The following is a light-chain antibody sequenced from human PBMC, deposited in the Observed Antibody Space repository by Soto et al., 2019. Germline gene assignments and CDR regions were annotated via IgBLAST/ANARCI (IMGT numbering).Light chain of an antibody. CDR3: SSYTSSSSGV. J-gene: IGLJ3*02. CDR1: SSDVGGYNY. Sequence: QSVLTQPASVSGSPGQSITISCTGTSSDVGGYNYVSWYQQHPGKAPKHMIYDVSNRPSGVSNRFSGSKSGNTASLTISGLQAEDDADYYCSSYTSSSSGVFGGGTKLTVL. CDR2: DVS. V-gene: IGLV2-14*01.